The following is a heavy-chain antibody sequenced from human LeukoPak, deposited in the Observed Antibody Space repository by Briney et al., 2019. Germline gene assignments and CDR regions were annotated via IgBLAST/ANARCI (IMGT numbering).Heavy chain of an antibody. Sequence: ASVKVSCKASGYTFTGYYMHWVRQAPGQGLEWMGWINPNSGNTGYAQKFQGRVTMTRNTSISTAYMELSSLRSEDTAVYYCARTKVAFDIWGQGTMVTVSS. CDR2: INPNSGNT. V-gene: IGHV1-8*02. J-gene: IGHJ3*02. CDR1: GYTFTGYY. CDR3: ARTKVAFDI.